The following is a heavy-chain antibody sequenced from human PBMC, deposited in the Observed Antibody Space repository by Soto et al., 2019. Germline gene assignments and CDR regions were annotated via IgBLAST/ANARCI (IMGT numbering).Heavy chain of an antibody. CDR3: ARSDFDWLSQARYYFDY. Sequence: ASVKVSCKASGYTFTSYYMHWVRQAPGQGLEWMGIINPSGGSTSYAQKFQGRVTMTRDTSTSTVYMELSGLRSEDTALYYCARSDFDWLSQARYYFDYWGQGTLVTVSS. D-gene: IGHD3-9*01. J-gene: IGHJ4*02. V-gene: IGHV1-46*01. CDR2: INPSGGST. CDR1: GYTFTSYY.